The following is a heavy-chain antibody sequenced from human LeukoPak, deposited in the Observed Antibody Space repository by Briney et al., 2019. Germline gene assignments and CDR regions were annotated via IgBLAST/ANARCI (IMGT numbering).Heavy chain of an antibody. CDR3: VRGSPGYSSSWHAY. CDR1: GFMLSSTW. J-gene: IGHJ4*02. D-gene: IGHD6-13*01. V-gene: IGHV3-74*01. Sequence: GGSLGLSCAASGFMLSSTWMHWVRQAPGKGLVWVSRINSDATSTSYADSVRGRFTISRDDAKNTMYLQMNSLRAEDTAMYYCVRGSPGYSSSWHAYWGQGTLVTVSS. CDR2: INSDATST.